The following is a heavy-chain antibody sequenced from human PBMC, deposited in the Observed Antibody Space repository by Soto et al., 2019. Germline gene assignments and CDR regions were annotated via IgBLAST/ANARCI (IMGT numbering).Heavy chain of an antibody. CDR3: AIETGIAAAGTGWFDP. V-gene: IGHV4-34*01. CDR2: INHSGST. D-gene: IGHD6-13*01. Sequence: SETLSLTCAVYGGSFSGYYWSWVRQPPGKGLEWIGEINHSGSTNYNPSLKSRVTISVDTSKNQFSLKLSSVTAADTAVYYCAIETGIAAAGTGWFDPWGQGTLVTVS. CDR1: GGSFSGYY. J-gene: IGHJ5*02.